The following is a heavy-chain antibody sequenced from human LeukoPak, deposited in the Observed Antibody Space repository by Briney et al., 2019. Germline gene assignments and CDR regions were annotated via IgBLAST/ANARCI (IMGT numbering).Heavy chain of an antibody. J-gene: IGHJ5*02. CDR2: IWADGSNQ. Sequence: GRSLRLSCAASGFTFSNYGMQWVRQAPGKGLEWVAVIWADGSNQYYADSVKGRFTISRDISKNTLYLQMNSLRAEDTAVYYCARDPHYCSGGSRYSLGFDPWGQGTLVTVSS. V-gene: IGHV3-33*01. D-gene: IGHD2-15*01. CDR1: GFTFSNYG. CDR3: ARDPHYCSGGSRYSLGFDP.